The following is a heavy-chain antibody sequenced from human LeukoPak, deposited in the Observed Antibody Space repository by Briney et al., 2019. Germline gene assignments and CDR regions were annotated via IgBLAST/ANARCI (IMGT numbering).Heavy chain of an antibody. CDR1: GFTFSSYA. CDR2: ISGSGGST. D-gene: IGHD3-3*01. CDR3: VSRDYDFWSGYYY. J-gene: IGHJ4*02. Sequence: RTLRLSCAASGFTFSSYAMSWVRQAPGKGLEWVSAISGSGGSTYYADSVKGRFTISRDNSKNTLYLQMNSLRAEDTAVYYCVSRDYDFWSGYYYWGQGTLVTVSS. V-gene: IGHV3-23*01.